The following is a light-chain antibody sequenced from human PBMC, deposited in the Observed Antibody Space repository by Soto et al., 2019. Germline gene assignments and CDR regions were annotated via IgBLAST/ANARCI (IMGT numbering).Light chain of an antibody. V-gene: IGKV3-20*01. Sequence: EIVLTQSPGTLSWSLGERATLSCRASQSVSQDLAWYQQKPGQAHRLLIYGASSRTNGIPVRFSGSGSGTDFTLTITGLEPEDYAVYSYHQYATAARLTFGPGTNVDI. J-gene: IGKJ3*01. CDR2: GAS. CDR1: QSVSQD. CDR3: HQYATAARLT.